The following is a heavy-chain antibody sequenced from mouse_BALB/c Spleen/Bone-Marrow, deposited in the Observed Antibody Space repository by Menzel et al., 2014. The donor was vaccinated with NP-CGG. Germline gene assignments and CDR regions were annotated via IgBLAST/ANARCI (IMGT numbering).Heavy chain of an antibody. CDR1: GYTFTNYY. Sequence: QVQLQQSGAELVKPGVSVKLSCKASGYTFTNYYMYWVKQRPGQDLEWIGEINPSNGGTNFNEKFKSKATLTVDKSSSTAYTHIRSVTSEDSAGSYCAPLGRSAFWGQGTLFTVSA. CDR2: INPSNGGT. CDR3: APLGRSAF. J-gene: IGHJ3*01. D-gene: IGHD4-1*01. V-gene: IGHV1-53*01.